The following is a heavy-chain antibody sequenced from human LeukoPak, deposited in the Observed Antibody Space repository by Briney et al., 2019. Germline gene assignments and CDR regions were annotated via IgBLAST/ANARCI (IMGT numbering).Heavy chain of an antibody. J-gene: IGHJ4*02. Sequence: PSETLSLTCAVSGYSISSGYYGGWIRQPPGKGLEWIGSIYHSGSTYYNPSLKSRVTISVDTSKNQFSLKLSSVTAADTAVYYCARHPLNYYGSGSYPDYWGQGTLVTVSS. V-gene: IGHV4-38-2*01. CDR1: GYSISSGYY. D-gene: IGHD3-10*01. CDR3: ARHPLNYYGSGSYPDY. CDR2: IYHSGST.